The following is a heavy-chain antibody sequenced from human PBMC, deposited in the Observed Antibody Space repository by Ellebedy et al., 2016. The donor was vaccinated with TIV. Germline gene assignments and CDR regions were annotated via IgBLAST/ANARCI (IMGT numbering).Heavy chain of an antibody. CDR3: ARHIVVVTAIWGWFDP. CDR1: GGTFSSYA. V-gene: IGHV1-69*06. CDR2: IIPIFGTA. J-gene: IGHJ5*02. Sequence: SVKISCXASGGTFSSYAISWVRQAPGQGLEWMGGIIPIFGTANYAQKFQGRVTITADKSTSTAYMELSSLRSEDTAVYYCARHIVVVTAIWGWFDPWGQGTLVTVSS. D-gene: IGHD2-21*02.